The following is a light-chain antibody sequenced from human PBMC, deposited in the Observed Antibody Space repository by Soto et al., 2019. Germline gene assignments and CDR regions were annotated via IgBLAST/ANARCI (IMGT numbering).Light chain of an antibody. CDR3: QQRSNWPPT. CDR1: QSVSTNY. V-gene: IGKV3-11*01. CDR2: DAS. Sequence: EIVLTQSPGTLSLSPGDGATLSCRASQSVSTNYLAWFQQKPGQAPRLLIYDASNRATGIPARFSGSGSGTDFTLTISSLEPEDFAVYYCQQRSNWPPTFGQGTKVDIK. J-gene: IGKJ2*01.